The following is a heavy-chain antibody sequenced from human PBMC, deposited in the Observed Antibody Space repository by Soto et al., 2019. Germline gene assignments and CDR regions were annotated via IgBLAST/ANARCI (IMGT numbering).Heavy chain of an antibody. V-gene: IGHV1-18*04. CDR1: GYTFISYS. CDR3: AREGAHSTGWYDYFDQ. D-gene: IGHD6-13*01. CDR2: ISTYNGNT. J-gene: IGHJ4*02. Sequence: QVQLVQSGGEVKKPGASVNISCKATGYTFISYSITWVRQAPGQGLEWMGWISTYNGNTKYAQSLQGRVTLTRDTSTNTAFMEIRGLRSDDTARYNCAREGAHSTGWYDYFDQWGQGTRVAGSS.